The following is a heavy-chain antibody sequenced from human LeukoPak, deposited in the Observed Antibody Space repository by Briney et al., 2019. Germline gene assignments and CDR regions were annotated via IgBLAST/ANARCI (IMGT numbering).Heavy chain of an antibody. D-gene: IGHD6-19*01. CDR2: ISGSGGST. CDR1: GFTFSSYA. Sequence: PGGSLRLSCAASGFTFSSYAMSWVRQAPGKGLEWVSAISGSGGSTYYADSVKGRFTISRDNSKNTLYLQMNSLRAEDTAVYHCARDRVHSSGSLDYWGQGTLVTVSS. J-gene: IGHJ4*02. V-gene: IGHV3-23*01. CDR3: ARDRVHSSGSLDY.